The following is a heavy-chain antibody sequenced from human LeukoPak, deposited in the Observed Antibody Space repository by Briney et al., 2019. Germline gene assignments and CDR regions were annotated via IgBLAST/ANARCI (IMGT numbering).Heavy chain of an antibody. CDR2: INHSGST. J-gene: IGHJ1*01. CDR1: GGSVSSGSDY. V-gene: IGHV4-61*10. CDR3: ARTRLTYYYDSSGSTGAEYFQH. Sequence: SETLSLTCTVSGGSVSSGSDYWSWIRQPAGKGLEWIGEINHSGSTNYNPSLKSRVTISVDTSKDQFSLKLSSVTAADTAVYYCARTRLTYYYDSSGSTGAEYFQHWGQGTLVTVSS. D-gene: IGHD3-22*01.